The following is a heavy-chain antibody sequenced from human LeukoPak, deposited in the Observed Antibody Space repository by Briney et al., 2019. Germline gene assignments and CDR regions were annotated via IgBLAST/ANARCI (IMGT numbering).Heavy chain of an antibody. CDR2: IYTSGST. CDR3: ARDDYGDYGMALA. Sequence: SQTLSLTCTVSGGSISSGSYYWSWIRQPAGKGLEWIGRIYTSGSTNYNPSLKSRVTISVDTSKNQFSLKLSSVTAADTAVYYCARDDYGDYGMALAWGQGTLVTVSS. J-gene: IGHJ5*02. V-gene: IGHV4-61*02. D-gene: IGHD4-17*01. CDR1: GGSISSGSYY.